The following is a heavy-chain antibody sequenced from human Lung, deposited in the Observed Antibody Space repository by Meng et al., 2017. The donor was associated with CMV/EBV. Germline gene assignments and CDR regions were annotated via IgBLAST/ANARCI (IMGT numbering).Heavy chain of an antibody. CDR2: IDPNTGNP. J-gene: IGHJ4*02. CDR1: GYIFTSYA. D-gene: IGHD5-24*01. Sequence: QVKLVQSGSELKQPGASVKVSCRPSGYIFTSYAINWVRQAPGQGPDWMGWIDPNTGNPTYDQGFTGRFVFSLDTSVSTAYLQINSLRADDTAVYYCARDSPLDGYSLLDYWGQGTLVTVSS. V-gene: IGHV7-4-1*02. CDR3: ARDSPLDGYSLLDY.